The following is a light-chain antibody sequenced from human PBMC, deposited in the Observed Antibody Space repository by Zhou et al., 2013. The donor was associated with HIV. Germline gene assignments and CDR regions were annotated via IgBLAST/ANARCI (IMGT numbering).Light chain of an antibody. CDR1: QGIRND. CDR2: SAS. V-gene: IGKV1-17*01. CDR3: QHYVSSPRIT. Sequence: DIQMTQSPSSLSASIGDRVTITCRASQGIRNDLGWYQQMPGKAPKRLIYSASSLQSGVPSRFSGSGSGTDFILTISRLEPEDFAVYYCQHYVSSPRITFGPGTKWISN. J-gene: IGKJ3*01.